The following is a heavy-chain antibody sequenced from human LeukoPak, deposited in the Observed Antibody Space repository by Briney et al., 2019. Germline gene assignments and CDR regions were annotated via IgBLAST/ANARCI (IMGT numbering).Heavy chain of an antibody. CDR1: GGSISSYYW. CDR2: IYWNDDK. Sequence: TLSLTCTVSGGSISSYYWSWIRQPPGKALEWLALIYWNDDKRYSPSLKSRLTITKDTSKNQVVLTMTNMDPVDTATYYCAHGPMTTVTTAGWFDPWGQGTLVTVSS. V-gene: IGHV2-5*01. D-gene: IGHD4-17*01. J-gene: IGHJ5*02. CDR3: AHGPMTTVTTAGWFDP.